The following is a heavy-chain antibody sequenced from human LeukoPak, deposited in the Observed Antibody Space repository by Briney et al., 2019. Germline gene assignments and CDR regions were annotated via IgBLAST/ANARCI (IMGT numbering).Heavy chain of an antibody. CDR1: GGTFSSYA. J-gene: IGHJ6*02. V-gene: IGHV1-69*13. CDR3: ARVGPYDSSGYYPYYYYGMDV. D-gene: IGHD3-22*01. CDR2: IIPIFGTA. Sequence: ASVKVSCKASGGTFSSYAISWERQAPGQGLEWMGGIIPIFGTANYAQKFQGRVTITADESTSTAYMELSSLRSEDTAVYYCARVGPYDSSGYYPYYYYGMDVWGQGTTVTVSS.